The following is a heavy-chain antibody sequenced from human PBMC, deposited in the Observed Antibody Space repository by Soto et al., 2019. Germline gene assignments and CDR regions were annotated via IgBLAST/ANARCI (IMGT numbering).Heavy chain of an antibody. J-gene: IGHJ4*02. CDR3: ASSFTYYYDSSGYKSFDY. CDR2: IIPIFGTA. D-gene: IGHD3-22*01. Sequence: RASVKVSCKASGGTFSSYAISWVRQAPGQGLEWMGGIIPIFGTANYAQKFQGRVTITADESTSTAYMELSSLRSGDTAVYYCASSFTYYYDSSGYKSFDYWGQGTLVTVSS. CDR1: GGTFSSYA. V-gene: IGHV1-69*13.